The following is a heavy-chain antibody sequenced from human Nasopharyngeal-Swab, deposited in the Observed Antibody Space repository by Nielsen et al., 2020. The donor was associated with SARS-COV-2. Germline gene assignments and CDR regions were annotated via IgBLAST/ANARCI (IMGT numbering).Heavy chain of an antibody. D-gene: IGHD1-26*01. Sequence: SETLSLTCSVSGGSISGYYWSWIRQPPGKGLEWIGFVYFSGSTNYNPSLKSRVTISVDTSTNQFSLKLTSVPAADTAVYYCARAANSGDWYFDLWGRGTLVTVSS. CDR3: ARAANSGDWYFDL. V-gene: IGHV4-59*13. CDR2: VYFSGST. J-gene: IGHJ2*01. CDR1: GGSISGYY.